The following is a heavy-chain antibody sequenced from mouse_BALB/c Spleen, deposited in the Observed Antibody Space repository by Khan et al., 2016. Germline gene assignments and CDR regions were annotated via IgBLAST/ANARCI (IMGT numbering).Heavy chain of an antibody. CDR2: ILPGSGST. Sequence: QVPLLPSGAELMKPGASVKISCKATGYTFSSYWIEWVKQRPGHGLEWIGEILPGSGSTNYNEKFKGKATFTADTSSNTAYMQLSSLTSEDSAVNYWARNYDWAMDYWGQGTSVTVSS. V-gene: IGHV1-9*01. J-gene: IGHJ4*01. CDR3: ARNYDWAMDY. D-gene: IGHD2-4*01. CDR1: GYTFSSYW.